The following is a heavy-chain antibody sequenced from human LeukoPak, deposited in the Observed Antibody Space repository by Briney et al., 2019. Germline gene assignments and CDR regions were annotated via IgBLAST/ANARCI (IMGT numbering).Heavy chain of an antibody. V-gene: IGHV4-4*07. Sequence: SETLSLTCTVSGGSISSYYWSWIRRPAGKGLEWIGRIYTSGSTNYNPSLKSRVTMSVDTSKNQFSLKLSSVTAADTAVYYCARDGRFDFWSAYYDYWGHGTLATVSS. CDR1: GGSISSYY. CDR3: ARDGRFDFWSAYYDY. CDR2: IYTSGST. D-gene: IGHD3-3*01. J-gene: IGHJ4*01.